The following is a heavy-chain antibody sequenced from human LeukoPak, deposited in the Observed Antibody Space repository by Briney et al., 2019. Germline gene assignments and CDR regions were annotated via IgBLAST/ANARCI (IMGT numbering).Heavy chain of an antibody. CDR1: GASMRTLY. J-gene: IGHJ5*02. V-gene: IGHV4-59*01. CDR3: ARGRKQQLVRTTYNWFDP. D-gene: IGHD6-13*01. CDR2: VNDSGSA. Sequence: PSETLSLTCAVSGASMRTLYWTWIRQSPGKGLEWNGYVNDSGSANYNPSLKSRVTISIDTSRNQFSLTVTSVTAADTAVYYCARGRKQQLVRTTYNWFDPWGQGTLVTVSS.